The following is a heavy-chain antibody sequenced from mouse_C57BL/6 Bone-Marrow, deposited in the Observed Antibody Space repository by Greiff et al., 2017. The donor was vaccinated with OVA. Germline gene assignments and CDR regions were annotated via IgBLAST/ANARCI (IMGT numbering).Heavy chain of an antibody. CDR2: IWTGGGT. CDR1: GFSFTSYA. Sequence: VQLQESGPGLVAPSQSLSITCTVSGFSFTSYAISWVRQPPGKGLEWLGVIWTGGGTNYYSALKSRLSISKDNYKSQVFLKMNSLQTDDTARYYCARIRLLRCAYWGQGTLVTVSA. D-gene: IGHD1-1*01. CDR3: ARIRLLRCAY. J-gene: IGHJ3*01. V-gene: IGHV2-9-1*01.